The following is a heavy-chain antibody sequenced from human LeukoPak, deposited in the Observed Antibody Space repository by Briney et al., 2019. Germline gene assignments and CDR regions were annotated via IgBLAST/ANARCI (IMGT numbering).Heavy chain of an antibody. Sequence: GGSLRLSCAASGFTFSSYSMHWVRQAPGKGLEWVSSISSSSSYIYYADSVKGRFTISRDNAKNSLYLQMNSLRAEDTAVYYCARLRRREDRTYYYDSSGYSRGLIDYWGQGTLVTVSS. V-gene: IGHV3-21*01. J-gene: IGHJ4*02. D-gene: IGHD3-22*01. CDR1: GFTFSSYS. CDR2: ISSSSSYI. CDR3: ARLRRREDRTYYYDSSGYSRGLIDY.